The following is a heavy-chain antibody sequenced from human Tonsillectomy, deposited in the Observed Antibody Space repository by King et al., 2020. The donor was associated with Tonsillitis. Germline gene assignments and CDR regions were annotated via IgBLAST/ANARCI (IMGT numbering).Heavy chain of an antibody. J-gene: IGHJ4*02. CDR3: ANDAPRIMGAIYY. CDR2: IRYDGSNK. V-gene: IGHV3-30*02. D-gene: IGHD2-21*01. CDR1: GFTFSSYG. Sequence: VQLVESGGGVVQPGGSLRLSCAASGFTFSSYGMHWVRQAPGKGLEWVAFIRYDGSNKYYADSVKGRFTISRDNTKNTLYLQMNSLRAEDTAVYYCANDAPRIMGAIYYCGQGTLVTVSS.